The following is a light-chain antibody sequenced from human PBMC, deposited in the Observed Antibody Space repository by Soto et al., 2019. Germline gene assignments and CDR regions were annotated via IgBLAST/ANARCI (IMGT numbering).Light chain of an antibody. CDR2: INYDGTH. Sequence: QPVLTQSPSASASLGASVKLTCTLSSGYSTYAIAWHQQQSEKGPRFLMKINYDGTHSKGDGFFDRFSGSSSGAERHLTISSLQSEDEADYSCQSLGTGIQVFGGGTQLTVL. CDR3: QSLGTGIQV. CDR1: SGYSTYA. J-gene: IGLJ3*02. V-gene: IGLV4-69*01.